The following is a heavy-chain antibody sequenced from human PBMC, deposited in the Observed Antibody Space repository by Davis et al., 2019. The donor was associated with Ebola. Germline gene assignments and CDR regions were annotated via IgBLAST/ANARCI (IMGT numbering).Heavy chain of an antibody. Sequence: AASVKVSCKASGYTFTSYDINWVRQATGQGLEWMGWMNPNSGNTGYAQKFQGRVTMTRNTSISTAYMELRSLRSDDTAVYYCARDHRYYYDSSGYPSAYWGQGTLVTVSS. D-gene: IGHD3-22*01. CDR2: MNPNSGNT. J-gene: IGHJ4*02. CDR1: GYTFTSYD. CDR3: ARDHRYYYDSSGYPSAY. V-gene: IGHV1-8*01.